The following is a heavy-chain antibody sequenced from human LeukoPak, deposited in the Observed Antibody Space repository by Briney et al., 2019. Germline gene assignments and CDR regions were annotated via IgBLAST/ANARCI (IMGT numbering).Heavy chain of an antibody. Sequence: GRSLRLSCAASGFTFNSYAIHWVRQAPGKGLEWVAVISYDGSNKHYADSVKGRFTISRDNSKNTLYLQMNSLRVEDTAVYYCARDYNSIYYRYDLQNYFDYWGQGTLVTVSS. D-gene: IGHD6-13*01. CDR1: GFTFNSYA. J-gene: IGHJ4*02. CDR3: ARDYNSIYYRYDLQNYFDY. V-gene: IGHV3-30-3*01. CDR2: ISYDGSNK.